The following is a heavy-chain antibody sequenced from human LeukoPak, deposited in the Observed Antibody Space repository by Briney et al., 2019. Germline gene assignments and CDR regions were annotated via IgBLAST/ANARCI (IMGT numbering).Heavy chain of an antibody. CDR1: GGTFSSYA. V-gene: IGHV1-69*04. CDR2: IIPILGIA. J-gene: IGHJ3*02. D-gene: IGHD2-2*01. CDR3: ASTYCSSTSCYDYDAFDI. Sequence: ASVKVSCKASGGTFSSYAISWVRQAPGQGLEWMGRIIPILGIANYAQKFQGRVTITADKSTSTAYMELSSLRSEDTAVYYCASTYCSSTSCYDYDAFDIWGQGTMVTVSS.